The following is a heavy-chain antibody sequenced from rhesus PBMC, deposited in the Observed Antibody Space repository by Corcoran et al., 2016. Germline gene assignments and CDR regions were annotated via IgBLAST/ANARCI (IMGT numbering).Heavy chain of an antibody. V-gene: IGHV4-169*02. J-gene: IGHJ4*01. CDR1: GGSLSSRS. Sequence: HLPLQESGPGLVTHPQPLSVTCSVSGGSLSSRSWSWIRQAPGTGLAWIGYIYGSGSCTNYNPSLKIRVTLSVVTSKNQLSLKLISVTTADTAVYYCARDWGIAAAGYFDYWGQGVLVTVSS. CDR3: ARDWGIAAAGYFDY. CDR2: IYGSGSCT. D-gene: IGHD6-31*01.